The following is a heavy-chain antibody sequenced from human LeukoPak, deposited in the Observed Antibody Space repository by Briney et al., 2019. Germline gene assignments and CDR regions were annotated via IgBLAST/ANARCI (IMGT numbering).Heavy chain of an antibody. V-gene: IGHV4-34*01. D-gene: IGHD3-16*02. J-gene: IGHJ4*02. CDR3: ARRIDYVWGSYRPLGFDY. CDR2: INHSGST. CDR1: GGSFSGYY. Sequence: SETLSLTCAVYGGSFSGYYWSWIRQPPGEGLEWIGEINHSGSTNYNPSLKSRVTISVDTSKNQFSLKLSSVTAADTAVYYCARRIDYVWGSYRPLGFDYWGQGTLVTVSS.